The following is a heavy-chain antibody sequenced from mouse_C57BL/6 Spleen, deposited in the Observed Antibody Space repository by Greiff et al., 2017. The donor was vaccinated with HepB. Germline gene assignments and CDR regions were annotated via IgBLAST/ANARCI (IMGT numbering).Heavy chain of an antibody. CDR1: GFTFSDYG. J-gene: IGHJ4*01. CDR3: AATVVDYYAMDY. V-gene: IGHV5-17*01. D-gene: IGHD1-1*01. CDR2: ISSGSSTI. Sequence: EVKLMESGGGLVKPGGSLKLSCAASGFTFSDYGMHWVRQAPEKGLEWVAYISSGSSTIYYADTVKGRFTISRDNAKNTLFLQMTSLRSEDTAMYYCAATVVDYYAMDYWGKGTSVTVSS.